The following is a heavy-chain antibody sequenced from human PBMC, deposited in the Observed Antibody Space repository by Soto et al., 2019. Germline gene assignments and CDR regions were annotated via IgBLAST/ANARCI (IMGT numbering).Heavy chain of an antibody. D-gene: IGHD5-12*01. CDR1: GGSITHGGFS. J-gene: IGHJ4*02. V-gene: IGHV4-30-2*06. Sequence: SETLSLTCTVSGGSITHGGFSWSWIRQSPGKGLEWIGYIGHLENTYFHPTFKSRLTMSIDRSKNQFSLNLSSVTAADTAVYYCAADSGGGARAFGYWGPGFLVTV. CDR2: IGHLENT. CDR3: AADSGGGARAFGY.